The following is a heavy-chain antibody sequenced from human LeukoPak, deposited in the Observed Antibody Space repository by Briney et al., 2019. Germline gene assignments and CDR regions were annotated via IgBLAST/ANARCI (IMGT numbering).Heavy chain of an antibody. J-gene: IGHJ4*02. CDR3: TTDPGMIVVVTPPFGY. D-gene: IGHD3-22*01. CDR2: IKSKTDGGTT. Sequence: PGGSLRLSCAASGFTFSNAWMSWVRQAPGKGLEWVGRIKSKTDGGTTDYAAPVKGRFTISRDDSKNTLYLQMNSLKTEDTAVYYCTTDPGMIVVVTPPFGYWGQGTLVTVSS. CDR1: GFTFSNAW. V-gene: IGHV3-15*01.